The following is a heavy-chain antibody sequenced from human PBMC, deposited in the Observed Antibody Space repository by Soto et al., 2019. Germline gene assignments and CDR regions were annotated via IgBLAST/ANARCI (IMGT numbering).Heavy chain of an antibody. CDR1: GFTFSSYG. V-gene: IGHV3-33*01. CDR2: IWYDGSNK. D-gene: IGHD3-3*01. J-gene: IGHJ5*02. Sequence: GGSLRISFAACGFTFSSYGMHWVRQAPGKGLEWVAVIWYDGSNKYYADSVKGRFTISRDNSKNTLYLQMNSLRAEDTAVYYCARHTVLRFLEWLSRAGDNWFDPWGQGTLVTVSS. CDR3: ARHTVLRFLEWLSRAGDNWFDP.